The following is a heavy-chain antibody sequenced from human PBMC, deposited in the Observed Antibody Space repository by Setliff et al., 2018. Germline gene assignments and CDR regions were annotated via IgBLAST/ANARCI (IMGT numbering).Heavy chain of an antibody. CDR3: AKARNAGYAGGWYLNY. CDR1: GFTFRSYA. D-gene: IGHD2-15*01. CDR2: ISGSGGST. Sequence: PGGSLRLSCAASGFTFRSYAMNWIRQAPGKGLEWVSAISGSGGSTYYADSVKGRFTISRDNSKNTLYLQMNSLRAEDTAVYYCAKARNAGYAGGWYLNYWGQGTLVTV. V-gene: IGHV3-23*01. J-gene: IGHJ4*02.